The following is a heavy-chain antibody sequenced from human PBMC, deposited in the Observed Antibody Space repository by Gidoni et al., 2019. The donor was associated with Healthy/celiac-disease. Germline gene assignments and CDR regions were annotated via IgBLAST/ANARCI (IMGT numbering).Heavy chain of an antibody. V-gene: IGHV3-7*01. D-gene: IGHD3-16*02. CDR3: GLGELSLEYYYYYGMDV. CDR2: IKQDGSEK. CDR1: GFTFSSYW. Sequence: EVQLVESGGGLVQPGGSLRLSCAASGFTFSSYWMSWVRQAPGKGLGWVANIKQDGSEKYYVDSVKGRFTISRDNAKNSLYLQMNSLRAEDTAVYYCGLGELSLEYYYYYGMDVWGQGTTVTVSS. J-gene: IGHJ6*02.